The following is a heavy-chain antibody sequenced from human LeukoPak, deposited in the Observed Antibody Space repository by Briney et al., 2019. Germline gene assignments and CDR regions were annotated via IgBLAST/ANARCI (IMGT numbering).Heavy chain of an antibody. CDR2: INSDGSST. V-gene: IGHV3-74*01. J-gene: IGHJ6*03. CDR1: GFTFSSYW. Sequence: PGGSLRLSCAASGFTFSSYWMHWVRQAPGKGLVWVSRINSDGSSTSYADSVKGRFTISRDNAKNTLYLQMNSLRAKDTAVYYCARDSAGYSSRFGYYYYMDVWGKGTTVTVSS. D-gene: IGHD5-18*01. CDR3: ARDSAGYSSRFGYYYYMDV.